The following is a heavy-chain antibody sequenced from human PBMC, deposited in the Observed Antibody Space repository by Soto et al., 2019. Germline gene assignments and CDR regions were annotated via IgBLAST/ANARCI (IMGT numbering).Heavy chain of an antibody. CDR2: ISGSGDSA. J-gene: IGHJ5*02. V-gene: IGHV3-23*01. D-gene: IGHD2-15*01. CDR3: AKLMGYCRGIGSSLNWFDL. Sequence: GGPLRLSCATSGFTFSSFAMSWVRQAPGKGLEWVSFISGSGDSANYADSVKGRFTISRDNSKSTLYLQMNSLRAEDTAVYHCAKLMGYCRGIGSSLNWFDLWGQGTLVTVSS. CDR1: GFTFSSFA.